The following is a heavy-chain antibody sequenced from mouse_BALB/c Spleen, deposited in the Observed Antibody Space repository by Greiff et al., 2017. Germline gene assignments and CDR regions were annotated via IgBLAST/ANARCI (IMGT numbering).Heavy chain of an antibody. J-gene: IGHJ3*01. D-gene: IGHD1-1*01. CDR3: AREDYYGSSKGFAY. CDR1: GFSLTGYG. V-gene: IGHV2-6-7*01. CDR2: IWGDGST. Sequence: VKLQESGPGLVAPSQSLSITCTVSGFSLTGYGVNWVRQPPGKGLEWLGMIWGDGSTDYNSALKSRLSISKDNSKSQVFLKMNSLQTDDTARYYCAREDYYGSSKGFAYWGQGTLVTVSA.